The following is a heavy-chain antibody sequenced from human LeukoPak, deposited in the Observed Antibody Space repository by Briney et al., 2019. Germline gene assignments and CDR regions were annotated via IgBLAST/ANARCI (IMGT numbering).Heavy chain of an antibody. Sequence: PSETLSLTCTVSGGSINNYYWTWIRQPPGKGLECIGYAYYTGSTYYNPSLKSRVTISVDTSKNQFSLKLNSVTAADTAVYYCARDSSTVTTRHFDYWGQGTLVTVSS. J-gene: IGHJ4*02. CDR2: AYYTGST. CDR1: GGSINNYY. V-gene: IGHV4-59*01. CDR3: ARDSSTVTTRHFDY. D-gene: IGHD4-17*01.